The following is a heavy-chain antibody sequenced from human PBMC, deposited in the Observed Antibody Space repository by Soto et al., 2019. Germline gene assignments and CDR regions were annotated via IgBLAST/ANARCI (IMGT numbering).Heavy chain of an antibody. D-gene: IGHD3-3*01. CDR3: ARPPLTSSFWSGYYTYSSSWYFDY. V-gene: IGHV5-10-1*01. CDR1: GYSFTSYW. CDR2: IDPSDSYT. Sequence: GESLKISCKGSGYSFTSYWISWVRQMPGKGLEWMGRIDPSDSYTNYSPSFQGHVTISADKSISTAYLQWSSLKASDTAMYYCARPPLTSSFWSGYYTYSSSWYFDYWGQGTLVTVSS. J-gene: IGHJ4*02.